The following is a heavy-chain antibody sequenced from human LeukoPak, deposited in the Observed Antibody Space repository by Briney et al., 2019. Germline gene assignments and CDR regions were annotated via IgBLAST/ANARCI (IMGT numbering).Heavy chain of an antibody. D-gene: IGHD6-13*01. CDR3: ARDLGHLGSSWYFVKKYNWFDP. CDR1: GYTFTSYA. Sequence: ASVKVSCKASGYTFTSYAMDWVRQAPGQGLEWMGWINTNTGNPTYAQGFTGRFVFSLDTSVSTAYLQISSLKAEDTAVYYCARDLGHLGSSWYFVKKYNWFDPWGQGTLVTVSS. J-gene: IGHJ5*02. V-gene: IGHV7-4-1*02. CDR2: INTNTGNP.